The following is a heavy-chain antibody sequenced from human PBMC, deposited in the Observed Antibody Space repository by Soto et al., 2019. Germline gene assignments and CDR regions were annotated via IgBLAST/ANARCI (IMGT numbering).Heavy chain of an antibody. CDR2: ISYDGINK. Sequence: QVHLVESGGGVVQPGRSLRLSCAASGFTFSNYAMHWVRRAPGKGLECVALISYDGINKYYADSVKGRFTVSRDNSKSTLDLQMNSLRAEDTAVYYCVKDGVSGWSDYFFDYWGQGTLVTVSS. J-gene: IGHJ4*02. D-gene: IGHD6-19*01. V-gene: IGHV3-30*18. CDR3: VKDGVSGWSDYFFDY. CDR1: GFTFSNYA.